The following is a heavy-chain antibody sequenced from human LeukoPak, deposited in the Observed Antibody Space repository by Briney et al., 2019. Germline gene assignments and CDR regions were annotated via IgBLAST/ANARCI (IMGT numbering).Heavy chain of an antibody. CDR2: INPNSGGT. D-gene: IGHD3-10*01. V-gene: IGHV1-2*04. CDR3: ARAFSLNYYGSGGYYFDY. CDR1: GYTFTGYY. Sequence: ASVKVSCKASGYTFTGYYMHWVRQAPGQGLEWMGWINPNSGGTNYARKFQGWVTMTRDTSISTAYMELSRLRSDDTAVYYCARAFSLNYYGSGGYYFDYWGQGTLVTVSS. J-gene: IGHJ4*02.